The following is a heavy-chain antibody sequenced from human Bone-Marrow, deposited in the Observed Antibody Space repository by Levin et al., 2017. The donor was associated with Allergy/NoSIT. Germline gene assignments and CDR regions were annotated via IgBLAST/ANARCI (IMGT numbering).Heavy chain of an antibody. CDR2: ISPDGWTK. CDR1: GFTFNSYA. Sequence: PGGSLRLSCTASGFTFNSYAIHWVRQAPGKGLEWVAVISPDGWTKYFADSVKGRFTISRDNSKNTVHVQMNSLRGEDTAVYFCARGGLAMAVHNLIDYWGQGTLVTVSS. J-gene: IGHJ4*02. V-gene: IGHV3-30*04. CDR3: ARGGLAMAVHNLIDY. D-gene: IGHD2/OR15-2a*01.